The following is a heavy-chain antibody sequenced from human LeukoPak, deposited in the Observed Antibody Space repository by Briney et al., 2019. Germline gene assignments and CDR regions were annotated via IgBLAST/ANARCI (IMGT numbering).Heavy chain of an antibody. CDR1: GFTFSSYW. Sequence: GGSLRLSCAASGFTFSSYWMSWVRQAPGKGLEWVANIKQDGSEKYYVDSVKGRFTISRDNAKNSLYLQMNSLRAEDTAVYYCATYSGREYFDYGAQGPLVTVSS. CDR2: IKQDGSEK. J-gene: IGHJ4*02. V-gene: IGHV3-7*01. D-gene: IGHD1-26*01. CDR3: ATYSGREYFDY.